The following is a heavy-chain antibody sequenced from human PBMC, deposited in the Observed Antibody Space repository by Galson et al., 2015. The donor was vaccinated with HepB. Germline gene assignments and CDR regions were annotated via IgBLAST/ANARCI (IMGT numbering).Heavy chain of an antibody. Sequence: SVKVSCKASGYTFNGYNMHWVRQAPGQGLEWMGWINPNSGGTNYAQKFKGRVTMTRDTSISTAYMELSRLGSDDTAEYYCARDGYGDYGVWNYYGMDVWGQGTTVTVSS. CDR3: ARDGYGDYGVWNYYGMDV. D-gene: IGHD4-17*01. V-gene: IGHV1-2*02. J-gene: IGHJ6*02. CDR2: INPNSGGT. CDR1: GYTFNGYN.